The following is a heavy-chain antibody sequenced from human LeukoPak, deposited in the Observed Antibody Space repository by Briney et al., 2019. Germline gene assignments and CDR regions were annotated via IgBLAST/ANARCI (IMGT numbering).Heavy chain of an antibody. Sequence: ASLKVSCKASGYTFTGYYMHWVRQAPGQGLEWMGWINPNSGGTNYAQKFQGRVTMTRDTSISTAYMELSRLRSDDTAVYYCARGPYYDILTGYYYYMDVWGKGTTVTISS. CDR2: INPNSGGT. D-gene: IGHD3-9*01. V-gene: IGHV1-2*02. CDR1: GYTFTGYY. CDR3: ARGPYYDILTGYYYYMDV. J-gene: IGHJ6*03.